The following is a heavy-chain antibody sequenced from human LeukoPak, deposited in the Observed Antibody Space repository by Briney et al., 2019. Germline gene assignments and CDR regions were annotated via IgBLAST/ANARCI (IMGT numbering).Heavy chain of an antibody. J-gene: IGHJ4*02. CDR1: GFTFSNYA. CDR2: ISGSGTYT. CDR3: AKDKVYGYSYGYSDY. V-gene: IGHV3-23*01. D-gene: IGHD5-18*01. Sequence: PGGSLRLSCAASGFTFSNYAMSWVRQAPGKGLEWVSAISGSGTYTYYADSVKGRFTISRDNSRNTLHLQMNSLRSEDTAVYYCAKDKVYGYSYGYSDYWGQGTLVTVSS.